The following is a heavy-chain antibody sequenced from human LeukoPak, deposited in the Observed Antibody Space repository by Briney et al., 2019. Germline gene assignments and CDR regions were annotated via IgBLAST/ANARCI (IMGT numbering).Heavy chain of an antibody. CDR1: GFTFSSYS. CDR3: ARDRGSRWLMDAFDT. V-gene: IGHV3-48*01. D-gene: IGHD1-26*01. Sequence: PGGSLGLSCAASGFTFSSYSMNWVRQAAGKGLEWVSYITGSSSTINYADSVKGRFTISRDKAKNSLYLQMNSLRAEDTAVYYCARDRGSRWLMDAFDTWGQGTMVTVSS. J-gene: IGHJ3*02. CDR2: ITGSSSTI.